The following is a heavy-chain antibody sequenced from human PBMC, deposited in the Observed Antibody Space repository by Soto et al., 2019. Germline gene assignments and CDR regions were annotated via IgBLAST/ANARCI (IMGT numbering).Heavy chain of an antibody. CDR3: ARRATYYHYFDY. J-gene: IGHJ4*02. CDR2: IYPGDSDT. V-gene: IGHV5-51*01. Sequence: EVQLVQSGAEVKKPGESLKISCKGSGYSFTSDWIAWVRQMPGKGLGYMGIIYPGDSDTRYSPSFQGQVTISADKSTSTAYVQWSSLKASDTAMYYCARRATYYHYFDYWGQGTLVTVSS. CDR1: GYSFTSDW. D-gene: IGHD3-16*01.